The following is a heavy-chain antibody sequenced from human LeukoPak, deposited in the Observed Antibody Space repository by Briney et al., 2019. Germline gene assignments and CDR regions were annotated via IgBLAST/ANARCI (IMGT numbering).Heavy chain of an antibody. CDR1: GYTFTSYD. Sequence: ASVKVSCKASGYTFTSYDFNWVRQATGQRPEWMGWMSPNSGDTGYTQKFQDRVTMTRNTSISTAYMELSSLRSDDTAVYYCARGPPNWGYDYWGPGTLVTVSS. V-gene: IGHV1-8*01. CDR3: ARGPPNWGYDY. D-gene: IGHD7-27*01. CDR2: MSPNSGDT. J-gene: IGHJ4*02.